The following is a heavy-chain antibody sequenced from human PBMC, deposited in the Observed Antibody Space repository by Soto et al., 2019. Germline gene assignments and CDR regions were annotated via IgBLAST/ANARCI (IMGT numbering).Heavy chain of an antibody. CDR2: IIPIFGTA. D-gene: IGHD2-15*01. CDR1: VGGFSSYV. J-gene: IGHJ6*02. Sequence: GASVNGSCKGAVGGFSSYVVGWVRQAPGQGLEWMGGIIPIFGTANYAQKFQGRVTITADESTSTAYMELSSLRSEDTAVYYCARGYCSGGSCYSRYYYYGMDVWGQGTTVTVSS. V-gene: IGHV1-69*13. CDR3: ARGYCSGGSCYSRYYYYGMDV.